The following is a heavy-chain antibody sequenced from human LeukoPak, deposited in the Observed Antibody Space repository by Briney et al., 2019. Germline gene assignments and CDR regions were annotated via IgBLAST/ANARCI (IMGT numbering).Heavy chain of an antibody. Sequence: SETLSLTCTVSGGSLSSSSYYWGWIRQPPGKGLGGIGSIYYSGSTYYNPSLKSRVTISVDTSKNQFSLKLSSVTAADTAVYYCARVEDDSSGCSLLDYWGQGTLVTVSS. CDR1: GGSLSSSSYY. CDR3: ARVEDDSSGCSLLDY. J-gene: IGHJ4*02. V-gene: IGHV4-39*07. D-gene: IGHD3-22*01. CDR2: IYYSGST.